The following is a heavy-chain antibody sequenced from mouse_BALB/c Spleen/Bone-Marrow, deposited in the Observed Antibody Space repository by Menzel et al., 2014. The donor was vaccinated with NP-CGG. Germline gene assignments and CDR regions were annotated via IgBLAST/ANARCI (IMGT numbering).Heavy chain of an antibody. CDR2: IDPSDSET. CDR1: GYSFTSYW. J-gene: IGHJ4*01. D-gene: IGHD1-2*01. CDR3: ARDGITTATYYYAMDY. V-gene: IGHV1S126*01. Sequence: VHLVESGPQLVRPGASVKISCKASGYSFTSYWMHWVKQRPGQGLEWIGMIDPSDSETRLNQKFKDKATLTVDKSSSTAYMQLSSPTSEDSAVYYCARDGITTATYYYAMDYWGQATSVTVSS.